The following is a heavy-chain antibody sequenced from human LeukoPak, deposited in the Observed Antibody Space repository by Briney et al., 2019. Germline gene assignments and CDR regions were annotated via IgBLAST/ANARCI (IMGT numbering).Heavy chain of an antibody. J-gene: IGHJ4*02. D-gene: IGHD5-12*01. CDR1: GGTFSSYA. CDR2: IIPIFGTP. CDR3: ARELMDIVATIPSGCFDY. V-gene: IGHV1-69*13. Sequence: ASVKVSCKASGGTFSSYAISWVRQAPGQGLEWMGGIIPIFGTPNYAQKFQGRVTIPADESTSTAYMELSSLRSEDTAVYYCARELMDIVATIPSGCFDYWGQGTLVTVSS.